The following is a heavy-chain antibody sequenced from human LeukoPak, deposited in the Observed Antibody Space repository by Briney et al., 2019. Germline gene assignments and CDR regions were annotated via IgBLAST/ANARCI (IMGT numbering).Heavy chain of an antibody. CDR3: ARDVLAAGATGTFDI. V-gene: IGHV3-48*04. J-gene: IGHJ3*02. D-gene: IGHD1-14*01. CDR1: GFTFNTYT. Sequence: PGGSLRLSCAASGFTFNTYTMNWVRQAPGKGLEWVSYISGSSGIIDYADSVRGRFTISRDNAKTSLYLQMNSLRAEDTAVYYCARDVLAAGATGTFDIWGQGTMVTVSS. CDR2: ISGSSGII.